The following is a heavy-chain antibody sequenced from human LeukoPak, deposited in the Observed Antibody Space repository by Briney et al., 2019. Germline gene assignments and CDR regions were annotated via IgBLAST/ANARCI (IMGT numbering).Heavy chain of an antibody. D-gene: IGHD6-19*01. V-gene: IGHV4-4*02. CDR3: VANGWYALDI. J-gene: IGHJ3*02. Sequence: SETLSLTCAVSGGSISSTNWWSWVRQSPGKGVEWIGEIYHSGSTNYKPSLRSRVTISVDKSENQFSLNLSSVTAADTAVYYCVANGWYALDIWGQGTMVTVSS. CDR1: GGSISSTNW. CDR2: IYHSGST.